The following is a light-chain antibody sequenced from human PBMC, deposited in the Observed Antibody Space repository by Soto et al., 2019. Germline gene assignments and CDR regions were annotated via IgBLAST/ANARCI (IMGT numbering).Light chain of an antibody. CDR1: QSISNF. J-gene: IGKJ4*01. V-gene: IGKV1-39*01. CDR2: AAS. CDR3: QQSYSPSLT. Sequence: DIQMTQSPSSLSASVGDRVIITCRASQSISNFLNWYQQKPGEAPKVVVYAASTLQSGVPLRFSGSGSGTHFTLTISSLQPEDCATYYCQQSYSPSLTFGGGTKVEI.